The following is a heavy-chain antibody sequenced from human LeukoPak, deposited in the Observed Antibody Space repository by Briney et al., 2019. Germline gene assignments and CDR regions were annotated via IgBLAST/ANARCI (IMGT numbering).Heavy chain of an antibody. J-gene: IGHJ4*02. V-gene: IGHV3-23*01. CDR3: AKAPDY. CDR2: ISGTGDST. CDR1: GFAFSSYA. Sequence: GGSLRLSRAVSGFAFSSYAMSWVRQAPGKGLEWVSAISGTGDSTYSADSVKGRFTISRDNSKNTLYLQMNSLRVEDTAVYYCAKAPDYWGQGTLVTVSS.